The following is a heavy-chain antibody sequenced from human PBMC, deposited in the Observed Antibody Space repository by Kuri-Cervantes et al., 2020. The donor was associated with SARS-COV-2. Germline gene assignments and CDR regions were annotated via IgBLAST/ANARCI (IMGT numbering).Heavy chain of an antibody. Sequence: GGSLRLSCKGSGYSFTSYWIGWVRQMPGKGLEWMGIIYPSDSDTRYSPSFQGQVTISADKSISTAYLQWSSLKASDTAMYYCARLVWYFDEMDVWGKGNTVTVSS. CDR2: IYPSDSDT. CDR1: GYSFTSYW. V-gene: IGHV5-51*01. CDR3: ARLVWYFDEMDV. D-gene: IGHD3-9*01. J-gene: IGHJ6*04.